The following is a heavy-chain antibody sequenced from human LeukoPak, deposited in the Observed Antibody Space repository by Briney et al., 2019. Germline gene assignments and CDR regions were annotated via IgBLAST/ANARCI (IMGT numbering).Heavy chain of an antibody. CDR3: ARVRGLERRFYYYYYMDV. J-gene: IGHJ6*03. D-gene: IGHD1-1*01. V-gene: IGHV1-69*13. Sequence: ASVKVSCKASGGTFSSYAISWVRQAPGQGLEWMGWMNPNSGNTGYAQKFQGRVTITADESTSTAYMELSSLRSEDTAVYYCARVRGLERRFYYYYYMDVRGKGTTVTISS. CDR2: MNPNSGNT. CDR1: GGTFSSYA.